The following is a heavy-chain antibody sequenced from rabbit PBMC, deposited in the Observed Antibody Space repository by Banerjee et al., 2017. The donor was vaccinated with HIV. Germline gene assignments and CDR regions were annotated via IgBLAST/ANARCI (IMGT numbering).Heavy chain of an antibody. CDR1: GFSFSGRYY. CDR3: ARGGDGVSVHTL. CDR2: IYTGSGST. Sequence: QSLEESGGDLVKPGASLTLTCTASGFSFSGRYYMCWVRQAPGKGPEWIGCIYTGSGSTWYASWAKGRFTITKTSSTTVTLQMTSLTAADTATYFCARGGDGVSVHTLWGPGTLVTVS. V-gene: IGHV1S40*01. J-gene: IGHJ4*01. D-gene: IGHD2-1*01.